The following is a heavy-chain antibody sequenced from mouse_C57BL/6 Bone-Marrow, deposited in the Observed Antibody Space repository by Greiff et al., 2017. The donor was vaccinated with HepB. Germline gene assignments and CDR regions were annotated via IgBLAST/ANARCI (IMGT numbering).Heavy chain of an antibody. Sequence: QVQLQQPGAELVKPGASVKLSCKASGYTFTSYWMHWVKQRPGRGLGWIGRIDPNSGGTKYNEKFKIKATLTVDKPASTAYMPLSSLTSEDSAVYYGARWHGGAWFAYWGQGTLVTVSA. CDR1: GYTFTSYW. CDR3: ARWHGGAWFAY. CDR2: IDPNSGGT. D-gene: IGHD3-1*01. J-gene: IGHJ3*01. V-gene: IGHV1-72*01.